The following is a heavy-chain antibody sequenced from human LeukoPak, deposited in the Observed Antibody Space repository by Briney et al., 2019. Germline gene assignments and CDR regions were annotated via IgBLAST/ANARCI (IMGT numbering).Heavy chain of an antibody. CDR3: ARGGAMVYWFDP. CDR1: GYTFTSYY. CDR2: INPNSGGT. Sequence: ASVKVSCKASGYTFTSYYMHWVRQAPGQGLEWMGWINPNSGGTNYAQKFQGWVTMTRDTSISTAYMELSRLRSDDTAVYYCARGGAMVYWFDPWGQGTLVTVSS. V-gene: IGHV1-2*04. J-gene: IGHJ5*02. D-gene: IGHD5-18*01.